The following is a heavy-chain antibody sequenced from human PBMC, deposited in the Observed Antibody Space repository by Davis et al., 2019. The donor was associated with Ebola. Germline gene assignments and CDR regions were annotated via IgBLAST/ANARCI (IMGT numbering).Heavy chain of an antibody. Sequence: PGGSLRLSCAASGFTFDAYVMHWVRQAPGKGLEWVSGISWNSGSIGYADSVKGRFTISRDNAKNSLYLQMNSLRAEDTAVYYCARDSLYSSLYYYGMDVWGQGTTVTVSS. CDR3: ARDSLYSSLYYYGMDV. J-gene: IGHJ6*02. V-gene: IGHV3-9*01. D-gene: IGHD6-13*01. CDR1: GFTFDAYV. CDR2: ISWNSGSI.